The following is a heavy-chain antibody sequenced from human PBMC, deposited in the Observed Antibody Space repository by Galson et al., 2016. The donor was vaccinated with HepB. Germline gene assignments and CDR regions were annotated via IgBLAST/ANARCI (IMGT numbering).Heavy chain of an antibody. Sequence: SLRLSCAVSGITVSDTYMSWVRQAPGKGLEWVSVIYRDGRTYHGDSVKGRFSISRDISKNTLYLQMNSLGADDTAVYYWARVGGYDGYHFDFWGQGALVTVSS. V-gene: IGHV3-53*01. J-gene: IGHJ4*02. CDR2: IYRDGRT. D-gene: IGHD5-12*01. CDR1: GITVSDTY. CDR3: ARVGGYDGYHFDF.